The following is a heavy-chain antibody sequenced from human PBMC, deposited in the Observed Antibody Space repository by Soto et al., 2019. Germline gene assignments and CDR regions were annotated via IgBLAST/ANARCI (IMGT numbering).Heavy chain of an antibody. CDR2: IWYDGSNK. CDR1: GFTFSSYG. D-gene: IGHD6-13*01. CDR3: ARDSFIAAAVQYYFDY. Sequence: PGGSLRLSCAASGFTFSSYGMHWVRQAPGKGLEWVAVIWYDGSNKYYADSVKGRFTISRDNSKNTLYLQMNSLRAEDTAVYYCARDSFIAAAVQYYFDYWGQGTLVTVSS. V-gene: IGHV3-33*01. J-gene: IGHJ4*02.